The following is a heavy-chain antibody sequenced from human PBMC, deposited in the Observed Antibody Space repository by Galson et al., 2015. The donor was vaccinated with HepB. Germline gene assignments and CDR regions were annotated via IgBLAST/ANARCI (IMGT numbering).Heavy chain of an antibody. CDR1: GYSFTRYW. J-gene: IGHJ6*04. Sequence: QSGAEVKKPGESLKISCTGSGYSFTRYWIAWVRQMPGKGLEWMGIIYPGDSDTRYSPSFQGQVTISADKSISTAYLQWSSLKASDTAMYYCASHDDSRYSGYDFWAMDVWGKGTTVTVSS. CDR2: IYPGDSDT. CDR3: ASHDDSRYSGYDFWAMDV. D-gene: IGHD5-12*01. V-gene: IGHV5-51*03.